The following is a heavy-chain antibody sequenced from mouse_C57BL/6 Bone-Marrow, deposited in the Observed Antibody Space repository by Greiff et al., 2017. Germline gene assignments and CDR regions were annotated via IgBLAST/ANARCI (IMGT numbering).Heavy chain of an antibody. V-gene: IGHV1-15*01. Sequence: VQLQESGAELVRPGASVTLSCKASGYTFTDYEMHWVKQTPVHGLEWIGAIDPETGGTAYNQKFKGKAILTADKSSSTAYMEIRSLTSEDSAVYYCTRGLGHYFDYWGQGTTLTVSS. CDR3: TRGLGHYFDY. D-gene: IGHD4-1*01. J-gene: IGHJ2*01. CDR1: GYTFTDYE. CDR2: IDPETGGT.